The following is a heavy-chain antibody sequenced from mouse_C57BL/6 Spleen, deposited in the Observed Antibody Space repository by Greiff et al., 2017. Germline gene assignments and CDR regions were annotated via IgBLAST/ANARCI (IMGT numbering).Heavy chain of an antibody. CDR3: ARQDYYGSSYPYFDY. J-gene: IGHJ2*01. V-gene: IGHV5-6*01. Sequence: EVKLMESGGDLVKPGGSLKLSCAAYGFTFSSYGMSWVRQTPDKRLEWVATISSGGSYTYYPDSVKGRFTISRDNAKNTLYLQMSSLKTEDTAMYYCARQDYYGSSYPYFDYWGQGTTLTVSS. CDR2: ISSGGSYT. D-gene: IGHD1-1*01. CDR1: GFTFSSYG.